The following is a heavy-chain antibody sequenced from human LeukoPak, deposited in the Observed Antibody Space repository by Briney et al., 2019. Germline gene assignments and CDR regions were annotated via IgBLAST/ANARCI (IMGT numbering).Heavy chain of an antibody. J-gene: IGHJ5*02. CDR3: ARVYIASPGQFDP. CDR1: GGSISSGNYY. Sequence: SETLSLTCTVSGGSISSGNYYWSWIRQPAGKGLEWIGRIYVSGSPSYNPSLKSRVTISVDTSKNQFSLKLSSVTAADTAVYYCARVYIASPGQFDPWGQGTLVTVSS. V-gene: IGHV4-61*02. D-gene: IGHD6-13*01. CDR2: IYVSGSP.